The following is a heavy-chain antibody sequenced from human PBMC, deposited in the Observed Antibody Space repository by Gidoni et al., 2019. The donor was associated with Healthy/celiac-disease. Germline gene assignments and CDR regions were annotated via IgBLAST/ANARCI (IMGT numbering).Heavy chain of an antibody. CDR3: ASISSGYYFLSPYYGMDV. CDR2: IIPSFGTA. Sequence: QVQLVQSGAEVKKPGSSVKVSCKASGGTFSSYAISWVRQAPGQGLEWRGGIIPSFGTANYAQKLQGRVTITADESTSTAYMELSSLRSEDTAVYYCASISSGYYFLSPYYGMDVWGQGTTVTVSS. CDR1: GGTFSSYA. D-gene: IGHD3-22*01. J-gene: IGHJ6*02. V-gene: IGHV1-69*12.